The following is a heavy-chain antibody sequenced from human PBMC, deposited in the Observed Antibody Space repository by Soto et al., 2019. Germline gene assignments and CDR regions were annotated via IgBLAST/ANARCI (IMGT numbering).Heavy chain of an antibody. J-gene: IGHJ3*02. D-gene: IGHD2-15*01. CDR1: GFTFSSYS. CDR3: ARDRKAVMYAFDI. Sequence: GGSLRLSCAASGFTFSSYSMNWVRQAPGKGLEWVSYISSSSSTIYYADSVKGRFTISRDNAKNSLYLQMNSLRAEDTAVYYCARDRKAVMYAFDIWGQGTMVTVSS. V-gene: IGHV3-48*01. CDR2: ISSSSSTI.